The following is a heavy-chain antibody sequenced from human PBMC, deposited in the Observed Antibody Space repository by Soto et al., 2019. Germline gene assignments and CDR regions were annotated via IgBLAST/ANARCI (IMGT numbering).Heavy chain of an antibody. J-gene: IGHJ4*02. Sequence: QVQLQESGPGLVKPSQTLSLTCTVSGGSISSGCYYWSWIRQYPGKGLEWIGHIYYGGRTYYNASLESQVTISVDPSKNQFSLKLSSGTAADRAVYFCARLDSSSYASDYWGQGTLVTASS. CDR3: ARLDSSSYASDY. CDR2: IYYGGRT. CDR1: GGSISSGCYY. D-gene: IGHD4-4*01. V-gene: IGHV4-31*01.